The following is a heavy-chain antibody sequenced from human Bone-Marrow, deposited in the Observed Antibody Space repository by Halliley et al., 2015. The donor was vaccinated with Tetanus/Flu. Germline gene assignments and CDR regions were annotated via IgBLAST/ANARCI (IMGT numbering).Heavy chain of an antibody. Sequence: VSAITGNAITTYYAGSVKGRFTTSRDNSRNPLYLHMTSLRAEDTAIYFCAKDPSTDWERPVFDSWGLGTLVTVSS. V-gene: IGHV3-23*01. J-gene: IGHJ4*02. D-gene: IGHD1-26*01. CDR2: ITGNAITT. CDR3: AKDPSTDWERPVFDS.